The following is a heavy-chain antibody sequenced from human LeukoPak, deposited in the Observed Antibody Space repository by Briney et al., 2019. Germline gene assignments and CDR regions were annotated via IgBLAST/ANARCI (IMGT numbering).Heavy chain of an antibody. J-gene: IGHJ6*02. D-gene: IGHD3-10*01. Sequence: GGSLRLSCAASGFTFSSYAMHRVRQAPGKGLEWVAVISYDGSNKYYADSVKGRFTISRDNSKNTLYLQMNSLRAEDTAVYYCARGDYGSGRDYGMDVWGQGTTVTVSS. CDR2: ISYDGSNK. CDR3: ARGDYGSGRDYGMDV. V-gene: IGHV3-30-3*01. CDR1: GFTFSSYA.